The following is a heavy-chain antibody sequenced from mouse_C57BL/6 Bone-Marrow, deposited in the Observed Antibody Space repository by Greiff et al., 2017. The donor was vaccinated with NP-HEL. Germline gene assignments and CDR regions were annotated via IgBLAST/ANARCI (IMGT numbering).Heavy chain of an antibody. Sequence: SGAELVRPGASVKMSCKTSGSTFTSYNMHWVKQTPRQGLEWIGAIFPGNVDTSYNQKFKGKATLTVDKSSRTAYMQLSSLTSEDAAVYFCARSYGSSFDYWGQGTTLTVSS. J-gene: IGHJ2*01. V-gene: IGHV1-12*01. CDR2: IFPGNVDT. CDR1: GSTFTSYN. D-gene: IGHD1-1*01. CDR3: ARSYGSSFDY.